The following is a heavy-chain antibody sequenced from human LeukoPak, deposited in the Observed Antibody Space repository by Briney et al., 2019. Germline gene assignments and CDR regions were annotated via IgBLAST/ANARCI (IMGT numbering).Heavy chain of an antibody. V-gene: IGHV1-2*02. Sequence: ASVKVSCKASGYTFTGYYIHWVRQAPGQGLEWMGWINPNSGGTNYAQKFQGRVTMTRDTSISTAYMELSRLRSDDTAVYYCAREVGAAAGGNFDYWGQGTLVTVSS. D-gene: IGHD6-13*01. CDR2: INPNSGGT. CDR1: GYTFTGYY. J-gene: IGHJ4*02. CDR3: AREVGAAAGGNFDY.